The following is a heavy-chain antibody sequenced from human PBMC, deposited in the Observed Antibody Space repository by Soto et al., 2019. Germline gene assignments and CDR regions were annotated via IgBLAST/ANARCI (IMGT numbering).Heavy chain of an antibody. V-gene: IGHV3-30*18. Sequence: QVQLVESGGGVVQPGRSLRLSCAASGFTFSSYGMHWVRQAPGKGLEWVAVISYDGSNKYYADSVKGRFTISRDNSKNTLYLQMNSLRAEDTAVYYCAKPAAGFDYWGQGTLVTVSS. D-gene: IGHD6-13*01. CDR2: ISYDGSNK. J-gene: IGHJ4*02. CDR3: AKPAAGFDY. CDR1: GFTFSSYG.